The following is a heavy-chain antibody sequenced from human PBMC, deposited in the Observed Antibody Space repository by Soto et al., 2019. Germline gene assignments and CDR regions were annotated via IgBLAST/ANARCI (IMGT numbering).Heavy chain of an antibody. CDR2: IYYTGNT. Sequence: CRRIRQHPGKGLEWIGYIYYTGNTDYNPSLKSRVTISVDTSKSQFSLHLNSVTAADTAVYYCARGGWSLDLWGQGTLVTVSS. V-gene: IGHV4-59*01. J-gene: IGHJ5*02. D-gene: IGHD6-19*01. CDR3: ARGGWSLDL.